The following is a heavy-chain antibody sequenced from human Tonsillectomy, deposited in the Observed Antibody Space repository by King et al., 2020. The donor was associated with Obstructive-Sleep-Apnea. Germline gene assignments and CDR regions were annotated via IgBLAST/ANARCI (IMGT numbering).Heavy chain of an antibody. D-gene: IGHD2-2*01. CDR1: GFTFSSYS. CDR2: ISSSSSYI. Sequence: VQLVESGGGLVKPGGSLRLSCAASGFTFSSYSMNWVRQAPGKGLEWVSSISSSSSYIYYADSVKGRFTNSRDNAKNSLYLQMNSLRAEDTAVYFCARDEEDIVVVPAATYYGMDVWGQGTTVTVSS. CDR3: ARDEEDIVVVPAATYYGMDV. J-gene: IGHJ6*02. V-gene: IGHV3-21*01.